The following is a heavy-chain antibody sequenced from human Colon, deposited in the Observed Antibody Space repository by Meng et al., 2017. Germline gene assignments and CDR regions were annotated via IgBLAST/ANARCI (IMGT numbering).Heavy chain of an antibody. CDR3: ARSGDHNGYDY. Sequence: ELQLAGTGVGLVQPGATLSLSCAASEFTLNAHWMHWVRQAPGKGLVGIARISVDETAKTYADSVKGRFTISRDNAKNTLYLQRNRLRAEDTAVYYCARSGDHNGYDYWGQGTLVTVSS. CDR2: ISVDETAK. D-gene: IGHD5-18*01. V-gene: IGHV3-74*01. J-gene: IGHJ4*02. CDR1: EFTLNAHW.